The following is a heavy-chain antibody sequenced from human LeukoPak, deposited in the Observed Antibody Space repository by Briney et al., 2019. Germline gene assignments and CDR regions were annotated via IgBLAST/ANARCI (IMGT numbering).Heavy chain of an antibody. Sequence: GGSLRLSCAASGXTFSSYGMHWVRQAPGKGLEWEAGIWYDGSNKYYADSVKGRFTISRDNSTNTLFLQMTSLTAEDTAVFYCARGIQLSDYWGQGTLVTVSS. J-gene: IGHJ4*02. CDR1: GXTFSSYG. V-gene: IGHV3-33*02. CDR2: IWYDGSNK. D-gene: IGHD5-18*01. CDR3: ARGIQLSDY.